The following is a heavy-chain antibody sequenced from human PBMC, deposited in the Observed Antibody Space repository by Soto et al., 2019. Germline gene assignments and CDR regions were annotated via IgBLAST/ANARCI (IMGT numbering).Heavy chain of an antibody. J-gene: IGHJ6*03. V-gene: IGHV1-46*01. CDR2: INPSGGST. CDR1: GYTFTSYY. Sequence: ASVKVSCKASGYTFTSYYMHWVRQAPGQGLEWMGIINPSGGSTSYAQKFQGRVTMSRDTSTSTVYMELSSLRSEDTAVYYCAKIGVPQNRGDYYYYMDVWGKGTTVTVSS. CDR3: AKIGVPQNRGDYYYYMDV. D-gene: IGHD2-2*01.